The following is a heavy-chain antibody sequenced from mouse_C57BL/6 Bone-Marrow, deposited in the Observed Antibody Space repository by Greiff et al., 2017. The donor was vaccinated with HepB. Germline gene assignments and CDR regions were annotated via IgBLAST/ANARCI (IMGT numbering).Heavy chain of an antibody. D-gene: IGHD1-1*01. CDR1: GYTFTSYW. CDR2: IQPNSGST. J-gene: IGHJ3*01. Sequence: QVQLQQPGAELVKPGASVKLSCKASGYTFTSYWMHWVKQRPGQGLEWIGMIQPNSGSTNYNEKFKSKATLTVDKSSSTAYMQLSSLTSEDSAVYYCARDYGSSSFAYWGQGTLVTVSA. V-gene: IGHV1-64*01. CDR3: ARDYGSSSFAY.